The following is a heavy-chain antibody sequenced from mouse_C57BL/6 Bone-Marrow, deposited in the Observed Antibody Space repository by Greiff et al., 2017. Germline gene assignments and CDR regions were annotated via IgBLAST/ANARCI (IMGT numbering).Heavy chain of an antibody. V-gene: IGHV5-2*01. J-gene: IGHJ1*03. D-gene: IGHD1-1*01. CDR1: EYEFPSHD. CDR2: INSDGGST. Sequence: EVMLVESGGGLVQPGESLKLSCESNEYEFPSHDMSWVRKTPEKRLELVAAINSDGGSTYYPATIERRFIISRDNTKKTLDLQMSSLRSEDTALYYCARHGTTVVATDWYFDVWGTGTTVTVSA. CDR3: ARHGTTVVATDWYFDV.